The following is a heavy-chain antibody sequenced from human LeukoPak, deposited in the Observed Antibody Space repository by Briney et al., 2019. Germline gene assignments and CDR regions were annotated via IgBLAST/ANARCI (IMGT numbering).Heavy chain of an antibody. CDR1: GGSVSSGGYY. CDR2: IYYSGST. J-gene: IGHJ4*02. V-gene: IGHV4-31*03. D-gene: IGHD3-22*01. Sequence: SETLSLTCTVSGGSVSSGGYYWSWIRQHPGKGLEWIGYIYYSGSTYYNPSLKSRVTISVDTSKNQFSLNPSSVTAADTAVYYCARDIYRTSAYFDYWGQGTLVTVSS. CDR3: ARDIYRTSAYFDY.